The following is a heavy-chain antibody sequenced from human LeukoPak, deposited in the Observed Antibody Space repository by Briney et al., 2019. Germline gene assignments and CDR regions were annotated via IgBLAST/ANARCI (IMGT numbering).Heavy chain of an antibody. D-gene: IGHD2-21*01. CDR2: ISGSGGGT. CDR1: GFTFSSLA. CDR3: AKRLAHTGFDY. J-gene: IGHJ4*02. V-gene: IGHV3-23*01. Sequence: GGSLRLSCAASGFTFSSLAMSWVCQAPGKGLEWVLTISGSGGGTYYADSVKGRFTISRDNSKNTLYLQMNSLRAEDTAVYYCAKRLAHTGFDYWGQGTLVTVSS.